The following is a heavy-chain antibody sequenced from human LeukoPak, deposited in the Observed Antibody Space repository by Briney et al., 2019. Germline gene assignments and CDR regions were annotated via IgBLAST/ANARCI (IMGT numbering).Heavy chain of an antibody. D-gene: IGHD2-2*01. Sequence: PGGSLRLSCAASGFTFSSYWMSWVRQAPGKGLEWVANIKQDGSEKYYVDSVKGRFTISRDNAKNSLYLQMNSLRAEDTAVYYCAREGVIVVVPAAPDYWGQGTLVTVS. V-gene: IGHV3-7*03. CDR3: AREGVIVVVPAAPDY. CDR1: GFTFSSYW. J-gene: IGHJ4*02. CDR2: IKQDGSEK.